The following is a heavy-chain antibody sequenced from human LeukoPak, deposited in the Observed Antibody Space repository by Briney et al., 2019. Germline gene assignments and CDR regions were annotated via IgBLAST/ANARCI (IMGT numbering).Heavy chain of an antibody. J-gene: IGHJ1*01. CDR2: IYYSGGA. D-gene: IGHD3-16*01. V-gene: IGHV4-59*01. CDR1: DSYISDYY. CDR3: ARDASTRKYFQH. Sequence: SETLSLTCTVSDSYISDYYWSWIRQPPGKGLEWIGYIYYSGGADYNPSLKSRVTVSVDTSKNQFSPKLTSVTAADTAVYYCARDASTRKYFQHWGQGTLVTVSS.